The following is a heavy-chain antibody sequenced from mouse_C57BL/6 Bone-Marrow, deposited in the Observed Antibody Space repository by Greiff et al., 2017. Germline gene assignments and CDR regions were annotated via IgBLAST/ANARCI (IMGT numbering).Heavy chain of an antibody. V-gene: IGHV1-76*01. D-gene: IGHD4-1*01. CDR2: IYPGSGNT. CDR3: ARGTGTDAMDY. Sequence: QVQLKESGAELVRPGASVKLSCKASGYTFTDYYINWVKQRPGQGLEWIARIYPGSGNTYYNEKFKGKATLTAEKSSSTAYMQLSSLTSEDSAVYFCARGTGTDAMDYWGQGTSVTVSS. J-gene: IGHJ4*01. CDR1: GYTFTDYY.